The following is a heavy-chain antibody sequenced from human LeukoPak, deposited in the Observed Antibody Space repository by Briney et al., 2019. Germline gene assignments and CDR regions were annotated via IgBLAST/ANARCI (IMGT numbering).Heavy chain of an antibody. CDR2: INPKNGGT. J-gene: IGHJ4*02. CDR3: VVSIQAAAIPAFDS. Sequence: ASVKVSCKASGYNFAHNIHWVRQAPGQGHEFMGWINPKNGGTKYAQNFQGRVTMTRDTSISTVYMELSSLGSDDTAVYYCVVSIQAAAIPAFDSWGQGTLVTVSS. CDR1: GYNFAHN. D-gene: IGHD3-22*01. V-gene: IGHV1-2*02.